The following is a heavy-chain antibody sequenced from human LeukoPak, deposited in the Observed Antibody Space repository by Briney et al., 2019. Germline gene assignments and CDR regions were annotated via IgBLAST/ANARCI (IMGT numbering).Heavy chain of an antibody. Sequence: ASVKVSCKASGYTFTGYYMHWVRQAPGQGLEWMGWINPNSGGTNYAQKFQGRVTMTRDTSISTAYMELCRLRSDDTAVYYCASPSVSDYGDYAFDYWGQGTLVTVSS. CDR3: ASPSVSDYGDYAFDY. CDR2: INPNSGGT. V-gene: IGHV1-2*02. J-gene: IGHJ4*02. D-gene: IGHD4-17*01. CDR1: GYTFTGYY.